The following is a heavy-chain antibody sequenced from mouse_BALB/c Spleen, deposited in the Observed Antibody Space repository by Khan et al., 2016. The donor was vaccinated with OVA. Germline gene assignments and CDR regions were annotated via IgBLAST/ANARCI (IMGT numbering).Heavy chain of an antibody. CDR2: IAPGSGDT. CDR1: GYTFTDFY. Sequence: QVQLQQSGAELARPGASVKLSCKASGYTFTDFYINWVKQRTGQGLEWIGEIAPGSGDTFYNERFKDKATLTADKSSNTAYMQLSSLTSEAAAVYVCARRNYFGYTFAYWRQGTLVTVAA. D-gene: IGHD1-2*01. J-gene: IGHJ3*01. V-gene: IGHV1-77*01. CDR3: ARRNYFGYTFAY.